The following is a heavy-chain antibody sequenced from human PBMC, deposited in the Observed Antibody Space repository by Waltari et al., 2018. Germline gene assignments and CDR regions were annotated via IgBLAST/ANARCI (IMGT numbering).Heavy chain of an antibody. J-gene: IGHJ4*02. V-gene: IGHV4-39*07. CDR3: ASFRTHQPIDY. D-gene: IGHD2-2*01. Sequence: QLQLQESGPGLVKPSETLSLTCTVSGGSISSSSYYWGWIRQPPGKGLEWIGSIYYSGSTYYNPSLKSRVTISRDNSKNTLYLQMNSLRAEDTAVYYCASFRTHQPIDYWGQGTLVTVSS. CDR1: GGSISSSSYY. CDR2: IYYSGST.